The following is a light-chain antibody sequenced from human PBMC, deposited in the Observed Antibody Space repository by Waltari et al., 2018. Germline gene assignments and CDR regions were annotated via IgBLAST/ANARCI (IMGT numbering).Light chain of an antibody. Sequence: QSALTQPASVSGSPGQSIIISCTGTTTDLGGYNYASWYQQHPGKAPKLIIYDVNSRPSGVSSRFSGSKSGNTASLIISGLQAEDEADYYCCSFTRSSTWVFGGGTKVTVL. CDR2: DVN. CDR3: CSFTRSSTWV. J-gene: IGLJ3*02. CDR1: TTDLGGYNY. V-gene: IGLV2-14*03.